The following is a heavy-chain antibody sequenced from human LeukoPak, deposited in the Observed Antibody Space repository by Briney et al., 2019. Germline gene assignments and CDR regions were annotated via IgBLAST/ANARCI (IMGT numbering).Heavy chain of an antibody. CDR1: GFTFSSYG. Sequence: GGSLRLSCAASGFTFSSYGMHWVRQAPGKGLEWVAVISYDGSNKYYADSVKGRFTISRDNSKNTLYLQMNSLRAEDTAVYYCAKGTYSSSWYGILDYWGQGTLVTVSS. V-gene: IGHV3-30*18. J-gene: IGHJ4*02. CDR2: ISYDGSNK. D-gene: IGHD6-13*01. CDR3: AKGTYSSSWYGILDY.